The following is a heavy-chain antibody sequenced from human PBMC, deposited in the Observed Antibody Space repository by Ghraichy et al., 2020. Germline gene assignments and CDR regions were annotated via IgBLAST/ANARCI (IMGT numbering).Heavy chain of an antibody. D-gene: IGHD3-10*01. Sequence: LSLTCAASGFTFGNYWMSWLRQAPGKVLEWLTNTNQDDSQNDYVDSVKVRFTVSRDNDKNSLYLHMNNLRAEDTAVYYCRFGKIMDFNLWGSGTLGTV. CDR2: TNQDDSQN. CDR1: GFTFGNYW. J-gene: IGHJ2*01. CDR3: RFGKIMDFNL. V-gene: IGHV3-7*01.